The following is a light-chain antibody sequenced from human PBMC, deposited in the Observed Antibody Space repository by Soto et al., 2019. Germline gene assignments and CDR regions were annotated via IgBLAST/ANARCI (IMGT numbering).Light chain of an antibody. CDR2: KAS. Sequence: DIHMTQSPSTLSGSVGYRFTITCRASQTISSWLAWYQQKPGKAPKLLIYKASTLKSGVPSRLRGSGSGTEFTITISSLQTDDFATYYCQHYNSYSEAFGHGTKVDIK. CDR3: QHYNSYSEA. J-gene: IGKJ1*01. V-gene: IGKV1-5*03. CDR1: QTISSW.